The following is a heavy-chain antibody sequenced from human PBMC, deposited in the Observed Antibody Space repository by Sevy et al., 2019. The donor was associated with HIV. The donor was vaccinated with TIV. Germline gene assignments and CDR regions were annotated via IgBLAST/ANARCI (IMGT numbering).Heavy chain of an antibody. CDR3: ARVYCSGGSCYQYYFDY. CDR2: IKQDGSEK. Sequence: GGSLRLSCAASGFTFSSYWMSWVRQAPGKGLEWVANIKQDGSEKYYVDSVKGRFTISRDNAKNSWYLQMNSLRAEDTAVYYCARVYCSGGSCYQYYFDYWGQGTLVTVSS. CDR1: GFTFSSYW. J-gene: IGHJ4*02. V-gene: IGHV3-7*03. D-gene: IGHD2-15*01.